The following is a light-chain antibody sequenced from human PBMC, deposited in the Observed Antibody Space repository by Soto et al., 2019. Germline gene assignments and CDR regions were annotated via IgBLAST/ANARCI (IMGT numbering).Light chain of an antibody. Sequence: EIVMTQSVATLSLSPGYRATLSCRASQSVRSNYLAWYQQKPGQAPRLLIYGASSRATGIPDRFSGSGSGTDFTLTISRLEPEDFAVYYCQQYGSSRGTFGKGTKVDIK. V-gene: IGKV3-20*01. CDR1: QSVRSNY. CDR2: GAS. J-gene: IGKJ1*01. CDR3: QQYGSSRGT.